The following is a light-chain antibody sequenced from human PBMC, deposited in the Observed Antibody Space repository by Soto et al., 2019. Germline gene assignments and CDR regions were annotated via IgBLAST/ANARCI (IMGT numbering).Light chain of an antibody. Sequence: EIVLTQSPGTLSLSPGERSTLSFMASQSVSSSYLAWYQQKPGQAPRLLIYGASSRATGIPDRFSGSGSGTDFTLSISSLEPEDFAVYYCQQFSSYPLTFGGGTKV. V-gene: IGKV3-20*01. CDR3: QQFSSYPLT. CDR2: GAS. J-gene: IGKJ4*01. CDR1: QSVSSSY.